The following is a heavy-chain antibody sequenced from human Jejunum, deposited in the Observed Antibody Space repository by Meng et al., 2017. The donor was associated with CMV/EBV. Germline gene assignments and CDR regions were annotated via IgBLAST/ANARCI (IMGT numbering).Heavy chain of an antibody. CDR2: IQYDGSNT. D-gene: IGHD2-21*01. V-gene: IGHV3-30*02. CDR3: MSDQAEG. CDR1: GLSLNDYR. Sequence: SLSLSCETSGLSLNDYRMAWVRQGPGKGVEWVAFIQYDGSNTYYDVSVEDQFTITRGNSQHTLYLRMNGLSAENTAVYYCMSDQAEGWGQGTLVTVSS. J-gene: IGHJ4*02.